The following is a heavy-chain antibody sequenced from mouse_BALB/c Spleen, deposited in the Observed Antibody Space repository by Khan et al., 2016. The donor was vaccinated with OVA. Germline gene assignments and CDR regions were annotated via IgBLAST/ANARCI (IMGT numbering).Heavy chain of an antibody. CDR1: GFTFSTYA. Sequence: EVELVESGGGLVKSGGSLKLSCAASGFTFSTYAMSWVRQTPEKRLEWVATISTGDTYTYYPDSVKGRFPITRDNDKKTLSLQMSSLRSEDTAMYYCARPPITTVVATSYWFFDVWGAGTTVTVST. V-gene: IGHV5-9-3*01. CDR3: ARPPITTVVATSYWFFDV. D-gene: IGHD1-1*01. J-gene: IGHJ1*01. CDR2: ISTGDTYT.